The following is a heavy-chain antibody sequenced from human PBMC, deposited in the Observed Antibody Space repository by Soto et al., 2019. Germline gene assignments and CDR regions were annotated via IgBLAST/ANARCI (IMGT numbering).Heavy chain of an antibody. J-gene: IGHJ4*02. CDR1: GFTFSSYA. D-gene: IGHD2-15*01. V-gene: IGHV3-23*01. Sequence: GESLKISCAASGFTFSSYAMSWVRQAPGKGLEWVSAISGSGGSTYYADSVKGRFTISRDNSKNTLYLQMNSLRAEDTAVYYCAKASGHCSGGSCYSVQSFDYWGQGTLVTVSS. CDR2: ISGSGGST. CDR3: AKASGHCSGGSCYSVQSFDY.